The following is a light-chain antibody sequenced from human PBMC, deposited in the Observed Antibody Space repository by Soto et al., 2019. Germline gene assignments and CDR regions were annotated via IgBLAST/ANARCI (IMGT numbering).Light chain of an antibody. Sequence: QSVLTQPPSVSGAPVQRVTISCTGSSSNIGAGYDVHWYQQLPGTAPKLLIYGNSNRPSGVPDRFSGSKSGTSASLAITGLQAEDEADYCCQSYDSSLSGSNVVFGGGTKLTVL. CDR3: QSYDSSLSGSNVV. J-gene: IGLJ2*01. V-gene: IGLV1-40*01. CDR2: GNS. CDR1: SSNIGAGYD.